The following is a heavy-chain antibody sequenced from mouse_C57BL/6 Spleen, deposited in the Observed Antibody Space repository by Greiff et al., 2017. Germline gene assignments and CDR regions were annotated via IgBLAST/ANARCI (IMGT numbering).Heavy chain of an antibody. CDR2: INPGSGGT. D-gene: IGHD1-1*01. J-gene: IGHJ4*01. CDR1: GYAFTNYL. CDR3: ARSTTVVAAGLPDAMDY. Sequence: VKLQQSGAELVRPGTSVKVSCKASGYAFTNYLIEWVKQRPGQGLEWIGVINPGSGGTNYNEKFKGKATLTADKSSSTAYMQLSSLTSEDSAVYFCARSTTVVAAGLPDAMDYWGQGTSVTVSS. V-gene: IGHV1-54*01.